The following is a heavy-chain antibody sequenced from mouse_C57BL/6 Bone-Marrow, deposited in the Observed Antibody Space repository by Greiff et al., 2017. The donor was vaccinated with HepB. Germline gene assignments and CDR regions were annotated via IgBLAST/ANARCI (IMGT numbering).Heavy chain of an antibody. V-gene: IGHV5-9*01. CDR3: AREGVIWGYFDV. Sequence: EVQLVESGGGLVKPGGSLKLSCAASGFTFSSYTMSWVRQTPEKRLEWVATISGGGGNTYYPDSVKGRFTISRDNTKNTLYQQMSSLRSEDTALYYCAREGVIWGYFDVWGKGTTVTVSS. CDR2: ISGGGGNT. CDR1: GFTFSSYT. J-gene: IGHJ1*03. D-gene: IGHD2-12*01.